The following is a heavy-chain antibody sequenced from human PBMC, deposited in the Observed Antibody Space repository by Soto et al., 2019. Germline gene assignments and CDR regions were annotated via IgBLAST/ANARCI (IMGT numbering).Heavy chain of an antibody. CDR3: ARGQKRSGGYYYYGMDV. CDR1: GFTFSSYA. Sequence: GGSLRLSCAASGFTFSSYAMSWVRQAPGKGLEWVSAISGSGGSTYYADSVKGRFTISRDNAKNSLYLQMNSLRDEDTAVYYCARGQKRSGGYYYYGMDVWGQGTTVTVSS. D-gene: IGHD3-10*01. V-gene: IGHV3-23*01. CDR2: ISGSGGST. J-gene: IGHJ6*02.